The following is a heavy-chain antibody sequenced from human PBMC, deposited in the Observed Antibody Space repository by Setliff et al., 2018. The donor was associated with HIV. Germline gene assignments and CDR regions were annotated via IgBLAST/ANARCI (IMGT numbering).Heavy chain of an antibody. J-gene: IGHJ4*02. V-gene: IGHV4-61*09. CDR3: ARSGCHGRSCYSGSVIVY. CDR2: HNTKWGT. CDR1: GGSISSGSYY. Sequence: SETLSLTCTVSGGSISSGSYYWSWIRQPAGKGLEWIGHHNTKWGTNYNPSLKSRASISVDKSKNRFSLQLTQMAAADTGVYYCARSGCHGRSCYSGSVIVYWGQGTLVTVSS. D-gene: IGHD3-22*01.